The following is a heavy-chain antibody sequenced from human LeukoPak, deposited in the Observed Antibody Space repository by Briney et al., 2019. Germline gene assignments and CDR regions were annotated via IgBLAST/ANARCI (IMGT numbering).Heavy chain of an antibody. J-gene: IGHJ4*02. CDR1: GFTFSDYA. V-gene: IGHV3-30-3*01. CDR3: ARVLPPPPHHYDSVGYYHYGDY. CDR2: ISSDGSNK. D-gene: IGHD3-22*01. Sequence: PGRSLRLSCAASGFTFSDYAMHWVRQAPGKGLQWVAVISSDGSNKYYADSVKGRFTISRDNAKKSLYLQMNSLRAEDTAVYYCARVLPPPPHHYDSVGYYHYGDYWGQGTLVTVSS.